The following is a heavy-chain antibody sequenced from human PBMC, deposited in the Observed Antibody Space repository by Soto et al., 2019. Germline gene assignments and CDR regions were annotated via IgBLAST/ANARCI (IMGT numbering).Heavy chain of an antibody. Sequence: VQLVESGGGLVKPGGSLRLSCAASGFTFSDYNMHWVRQAPGKGLEWEALISSDGSNKYYADSVKGRFTISRDNSKNMLYLQMNSLRAEDTAVYYCAKDKGYTYGHAFDYWGQGTLVTVSS. CDR3: AKDKGYTYGHAFDY. CDR2: ISSDGSNK. V-gene: IGHV3-30*18. D-gene: IGHD5-18*01. J-gene: IGHJ4*02. CDR1: GFTFSDYN.